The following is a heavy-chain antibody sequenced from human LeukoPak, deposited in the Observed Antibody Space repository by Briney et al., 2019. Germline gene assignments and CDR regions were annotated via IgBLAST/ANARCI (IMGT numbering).Heavy chain of an antibody. CDR2: ISSSSSTI. D-gene: IGHD3-3*01. V-gene: IGHV3-48*02. CDR3: ARRGTYYDFWSGYYEAQGNWFDP. CDR1: GFTFSSYS. J-gene: IGHJ5*02. Sequence: GGSLRLSCAASGFTFSSYSMNWVRQAPGKGLEWVSYISSSSSTIYYADSVKGRFTISRDNAKNSLYLQMNSLRDENTAVYYCARRGTYYDFWSGYYEAQGNWFDPWGQGTLVTVSS.